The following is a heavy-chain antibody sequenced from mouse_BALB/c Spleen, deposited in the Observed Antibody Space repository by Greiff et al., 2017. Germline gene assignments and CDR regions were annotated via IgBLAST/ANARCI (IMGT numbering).Heavy chain of an antibody. J-gene: IGHJ4*01. CDR2: IWTGGGT. Sequence: QVQLKESGPGLVAPSQSLSITCTVSGFSLTSYDISWIRQPPGKGLEWLGVIWTGGGTNYNSAFMSRLSISKDNSKSQVFLKMNSLQTDDTAIYYCVRYDYDGAMDYWGQGTSVTVSS. CDR3: VRYDYDGAMDY. D-gene: IGHD2-4*01. CDR1: GFSLTSYD. V-gene: IGHV2-9-2*01.